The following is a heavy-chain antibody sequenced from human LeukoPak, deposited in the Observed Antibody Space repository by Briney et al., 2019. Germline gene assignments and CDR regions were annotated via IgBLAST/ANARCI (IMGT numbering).Heavy chain of an antibody. J-gene: IGHJ4*02. CDR1: GGSFSGYY. V-gene: IGHV4-34*01. CDR3: ARSLGYDYVWGSYRSDSFYFDY. D-gene: IGHD3-16*02. Sequence: SETLSLTCAVYGGSFSGYYWSWIRQPPGKGLEWIGEINHSGSTNYNPSLKGRVTISVDTSKNQFSLKLSSVTAADTAVYYCARSLGYDYVWGSYRSDSFYFDYWGQGTLVTVSS. CDR2: INHSGST.